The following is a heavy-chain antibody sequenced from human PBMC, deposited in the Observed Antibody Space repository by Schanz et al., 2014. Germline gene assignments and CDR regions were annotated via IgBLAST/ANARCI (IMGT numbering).Heavy chain of an antibody. J-gene: IGHJ4*02. D-gene: IGHD3-3*01. CDR2: IKQDGSEK. CDR3: AATTILAD. V-gene: IGHV3-7*01. Sequence: VQLVESGGGVVQPGKSLRLSCAASGFAFSDYGMHWVRQAPGKGLEWVANIKQDGSEKHYVDSVKGRFTISRDNAKNSLYLQMNSLRDEDTAVYYCAATTILADWGQGTLVTVSS. CDR1: GFAFSDYG.